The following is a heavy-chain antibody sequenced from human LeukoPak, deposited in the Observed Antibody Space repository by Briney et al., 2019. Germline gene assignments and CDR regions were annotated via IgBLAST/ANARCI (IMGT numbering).Heavy chain of an antibody. J-gene: IGHJ4*02. Sequence: ASVKVCCKASGYTFTGYYMHWVRQAPGQGLEWMGWINPNSGGTNYAQKFQGWVTMTRDTSISTAYMELSRLRSDDTAVYYCARAAAVYYFDYWGQGTLVTVSS. CDR2: INPNSGGT. CDR3: ARAAAVYYFDY. V-gene: IGHV1-2*04. CDR1: GYTFTGYY. D-gene: IGHD6-13*01.